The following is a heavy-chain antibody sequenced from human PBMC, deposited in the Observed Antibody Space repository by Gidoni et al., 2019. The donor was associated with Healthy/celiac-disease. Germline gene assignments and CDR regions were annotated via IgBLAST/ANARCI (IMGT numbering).Heavy chain of an antibody. J-gene: IGHJ4*02. Sequence: QVQLVQSGAGVKKPASSAKVSCKASGGTFSSSAISWLRQAPGQGLEWLGGFLPIFGTANCAQKFQGRVTITADESTSTAYMELSSLRSEDTAVYYCASRPLYSSSWYYFVYWGQGTLVTVSS. CDR3: ASRPLYSSSWYYFVY. D-gene: IGHD6-13*01. CDR2: FLPIFGTA. V-gene: IGHV1-69*01. CDR1: GGTFSSSA.